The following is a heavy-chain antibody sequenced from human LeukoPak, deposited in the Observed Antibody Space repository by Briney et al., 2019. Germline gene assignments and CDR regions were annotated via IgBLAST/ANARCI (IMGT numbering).Heavy chain of an antibody. CDR1: GYTFTSYG. V-gene: IGHV1-18*01. Sequence: ASVKVSCKASGYTFTSYGISWVRQAPGQGLEWMGWISAYNGNTNYAQKLQGRVTMTTDTSTSTAYMELRSLRSDDTAVYYCARTPPSYYYDSGGLGDWGQGTLVTVSS. D-gene: IGHD3-22*01. J-gene: IGHJ4*02. CDR3: ARTPPSYYYDSGGLGD. CDR2: ISAYNGNT.